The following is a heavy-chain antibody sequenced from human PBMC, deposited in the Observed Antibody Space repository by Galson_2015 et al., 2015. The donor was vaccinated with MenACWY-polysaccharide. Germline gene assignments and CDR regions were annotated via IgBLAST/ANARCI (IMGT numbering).Heavy chain of an antibody. CDR3: ARDWDYYGSGTYYNLDY. Sequence: SVKVSCKASGYTFTSYAMHWVRQAPGQRLEWMGWINAGNGNTKYSQKFQGRVTITRDTSASTVYMELSSLRSEDTAVYYCARDWDYYGSGTYYNLDYWGQGTLVTVSS. V-gene: IGHV1-3*01. D-gene: IGHD3-10*01. J-gene: IGHJ4*02. CDR1: GYTFTSYA. CDR2: INAGNGNT.